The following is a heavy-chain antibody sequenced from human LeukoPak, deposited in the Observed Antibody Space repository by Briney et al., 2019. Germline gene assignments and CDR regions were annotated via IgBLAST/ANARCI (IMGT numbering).Heavy chain of an antibody. CDR3: ARGSVITFFGVVKCAAFDI. D-gene: IGHD3-3*01. Sequence: GESLKISCKGSGYSFTSYWIGWVRQMPGKGLEWMGIIYPTDSDTRYSPSFQGQVTISADKSISTAYLQWSSLKVSDTAMYYCARGSVITFFGVVKCAAFDIWGQGTMVTVSS. CDR2: IYPTDSDT. V-gene: IGHV5-51*01. CDR1: GYSFTSYW. J-gene: IGHJ3*02.